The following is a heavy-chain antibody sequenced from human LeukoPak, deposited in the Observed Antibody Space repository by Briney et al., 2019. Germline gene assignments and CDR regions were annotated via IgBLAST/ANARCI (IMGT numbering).Heavy chain of an antibody. CDR2: ISYDGSNK. V-gene: IGHV3-30*18. D-gene: IGHD2-2*01. J-gene: IGHJ4*02. CDR3: AKDRWEVVPAASDY. Sequence: SGGSLRLSCAASGFTFSSYGMHWVRQAPGKGLEWVAVISYDGSNKYYADSVKGRFTISRDNSKNTLYLQMNSLRAEDTAVYYCAKDRWEVVPAASDYWGQGTLVTASS. CDR1: GFTFSSYG.